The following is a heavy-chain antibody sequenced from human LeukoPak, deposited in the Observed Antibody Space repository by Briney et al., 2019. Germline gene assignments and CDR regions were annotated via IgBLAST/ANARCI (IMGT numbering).Heavy chain of an antibody. V-gene: IGHV1-46*01. CDR3: ASSYSSGLRGN. Sequence: ASVKVSCKASGYIFTSYYMHWVRQAPGQGLEWMGIINPSGGSTSYAQKFQGRVTMTRDTSTSTVYMELSSLRSEDTAVYYCASSYSSGLRGNWGQGTLVTVSS. CDR2: INPSGGST. D-gene: IGHD6-19*01. J-gene: IGHJ4*02. CDR1: GYIFTSYY.